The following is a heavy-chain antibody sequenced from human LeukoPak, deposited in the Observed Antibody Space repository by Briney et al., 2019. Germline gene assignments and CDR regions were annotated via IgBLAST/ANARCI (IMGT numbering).Heavy chain of an antibody. CDR1: GGSISSYY. D-gene: IGHD6-19*01. V-gene: IGHV4-59*01. Sequence: SETLSLTCTVSGGSISSYYWSWIRQPPGKGLEWIGYIYYSGSTNYNPSLKSRVTISVDTSKNQFSLKLSSVTAADTAVYYCARDLSFNQWLVSIDYWGQGTLVTVSS. CDR2: IYYSGST. CDR3: ARDLSFNQWLVSIDY. J-gene: IGHJ4*02.